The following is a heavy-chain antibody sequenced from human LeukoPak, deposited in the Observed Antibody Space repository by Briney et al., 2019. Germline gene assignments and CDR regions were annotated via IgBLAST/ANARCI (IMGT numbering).Heavy chain of an antibody. Sequence: GASVKVSCKASECTFSSYAISWVRQAPGQGLEWMGSINPIFGKAKYAQKFQGRVTITADKSTSTAYMELSSLRSADTAVYYCARDRGYYYDSSGYYNAFDIWGQGAMVTVSS. CDR2: INPIFGKA. D-gene: IGHD3-22*01. J-gene: IGHJ3*02. CDR1: ECTFSSYA. CDR3: ARDRGYYYDSSGYYNAFDI. V-gene: IGHV1-69*04.